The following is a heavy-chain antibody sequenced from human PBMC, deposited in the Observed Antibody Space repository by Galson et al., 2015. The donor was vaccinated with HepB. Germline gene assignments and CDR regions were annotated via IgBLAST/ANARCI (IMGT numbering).Heavy chain of an antibody. CDR1: GFTFSSYA. CDR3: AAGRYSSGIRFDY. V-gene: IGHV3-30*04. CDR2: ISYDGSNK. D-gene: IGHD6-19*01. Sequence: LRLSCAASGFTFSSYAMHWVRQAPGKGLEWVAVISYDGSNKYYADSVKGRFTISRDNSKNTLYLQMNSLRAEDTAVYYCAAGRYSSGIRFDYWGQGTLVTVSS. J-gene: IGHJ4*02.